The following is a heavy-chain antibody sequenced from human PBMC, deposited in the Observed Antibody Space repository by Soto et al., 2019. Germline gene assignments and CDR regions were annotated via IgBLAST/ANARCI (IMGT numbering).Heavy chain of an antibody. CDR2: IYYSGST. CDR1: GGSISSGGYY. V-gene: IGHV4-31*03. CDR3: ARGYCSSTSCFDP. D-gene: IGHD2-2*01. Sequence: QVQLQESGPGLVKPSQTLSLTCTVSGGSISSGGYYWSWLRQHPGKGLEWIGYIYYSGSTNYNPSLKSRVTISVDTSKNQFSLKLSSVTAADTAVYYCARGYCSSTSCFDPWGQGTLVTVSS. J-gene: IGHJ5*02.